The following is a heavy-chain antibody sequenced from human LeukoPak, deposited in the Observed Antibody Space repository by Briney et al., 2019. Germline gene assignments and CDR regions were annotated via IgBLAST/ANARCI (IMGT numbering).Heavy chain of an antibody. D-gene: IGHD3-3*01. CDR2: IYYSGST. J-gene: IGHJ2*01. V-gene: IGHV4-59*01. CDR3: ARDTKTGYFDL. CDR1: GGSISSYY. Sequence: SETLSLTWTVSGGSISSYYWSWIRQPPGKGLEWIGYIYYSGSTNYNPSLKSRVTISVDTSKNQFSLKLSSVTAADTAVYYCARDTKTGYFDLWGRGTLVTVS.